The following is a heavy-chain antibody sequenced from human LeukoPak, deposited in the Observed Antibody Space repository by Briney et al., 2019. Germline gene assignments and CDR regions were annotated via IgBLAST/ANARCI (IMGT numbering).Heavy chain of an antibody. CDR1: GGSFSGYY. Sequence: SETLSLTCAVYGGSFSGYYWSWIRQPPGKGLEWIGEINHSGSANYNPSLRSRVTISVDTSKNQFSLKLSSVTAADTAVYYCARGLNRHGYSYGYSNESDYWGQGTLVTISS. V-gene: IGHV4-34*01. CDR3: ARGLNRHGYSYGYSNESDY. J-gene: IGHJ4*02. D-gene: IGHD5-18*01. CDR2: INHSGSA.